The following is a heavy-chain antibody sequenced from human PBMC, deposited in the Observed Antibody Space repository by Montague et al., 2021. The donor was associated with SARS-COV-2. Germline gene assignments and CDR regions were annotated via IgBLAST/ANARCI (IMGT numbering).Heavy chain of an antibody. Sequence: SLRLSCAASGFTFNSYSMSWVRQSPGKGLEWVSVIYSGDRGTYYADAVEGRFTISRDNSKNTLYLQMHSLRAEDTAKYYCAKGRYSAYVLDYWGRGTQVTVSS. D-gene: IGHD5-18*01. CDR1: GFTFNSYS. V-gene: IGHV3-23*03. CDR2: IYSGDRGT. CDR3: AKGRYSAYVLDY. J-gene: IGHJ4*02.